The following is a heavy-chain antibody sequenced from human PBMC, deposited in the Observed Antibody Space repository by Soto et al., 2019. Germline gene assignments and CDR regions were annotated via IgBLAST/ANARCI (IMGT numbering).Heavy chain of an antibody. Sequence: SETLSLTCTVSCASITSSRHYWNWIRQPPGKGLEWIGYMYYSGRTYYNSSLKSRVTISVDTSKNQFSLKLSSVTAADTAVYYCARDGPHITIFGYGDYWGQGNLVTVSS. CDR2: MYYSGRT. CDR1: CASITSSRHY. D-gene: IGHD3-3*01. CDR3: ARDGPHITIFGYGDY. J-gene: IGHJ4*02. V-gene: IGHV4-39*07.